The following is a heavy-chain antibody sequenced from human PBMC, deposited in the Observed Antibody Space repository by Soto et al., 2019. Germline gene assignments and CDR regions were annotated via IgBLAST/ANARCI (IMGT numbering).Heavy chain of an antibody. CDR2: ISYDGSNK. Sequence: GGSLRLSCAASGFTFSSYGMHWVRQAPGKGLEWVAVISYDGSNKYYADSVKGRFTISRDNSKNTLYLQMNSLRAEDTAVYYCAKSYGDYYYYGMDVWGQGTTVTVSS. CDR1: GFTFSSYG. D-gene: IGHD4-17*01. V-gene: IGHV3-30*18. CDR3: AKSYGDYYYYGMDV. J-gene: IGHJ6*02.